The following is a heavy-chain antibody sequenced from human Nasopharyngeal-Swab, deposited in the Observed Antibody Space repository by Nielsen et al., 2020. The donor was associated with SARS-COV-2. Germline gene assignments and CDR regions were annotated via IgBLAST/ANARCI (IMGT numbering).Heavy chain of an antibody. CDR1: GFIFSASA. V-gene: IGHV3-73*01. CDR3: TPDFYFDY. Sequence: GESLKISCAASGFIFSASAIHWVRQASGKGLEWVGRIGGKDHNYATTYGASVQGRFTISRDDSKNTAFLQMDSLKTEDTALYYCTPDFYFDYWGQGTLVTVSS. CDR2: IGGKDHNYAT. J-gene: IGHJ4*02.